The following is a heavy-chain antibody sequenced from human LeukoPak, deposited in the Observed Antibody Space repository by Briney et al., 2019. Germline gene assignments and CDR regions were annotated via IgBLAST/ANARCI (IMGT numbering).Heavy chain of an antibody. CDR1: GGSISSYY. D-gene: IGHD3/OR15-3a*01. CDR2: IYYSGST. Sequence: SETLSLTCTVSGGSISSYYWSWIRQPPGEGLEWIGYIYYSGSTNYNPSLKSQVSISIDTSKNQFSLRLTSVTAADTAVYYCARQTGSGLFILPGGQGTLVTVSS. V-gene: IGHV4-59*08. CDR3: ARQTGSGLFILP. J-gene: IGHJ4*02.